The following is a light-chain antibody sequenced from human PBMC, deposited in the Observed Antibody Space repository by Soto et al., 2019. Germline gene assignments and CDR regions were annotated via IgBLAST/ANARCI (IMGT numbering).Light chain of an antibody. CDR3: QSYDSSLSGSV. CDR2: SNT. V-gene: IGLV1-40*01. Sequence: QSVLTQPPSVSGAPGQRVTISCTGCNSNIGPGYDVHWYQHLPGTAPKLLIYSNTNRPSGVPDRFSGSRSGTSASLAITGLQAEDEADYYCQSYDSSLSGSVFGTGTKVTVL. CDR1: NSNIGPGYD. J-gene: IGLJ1*01.